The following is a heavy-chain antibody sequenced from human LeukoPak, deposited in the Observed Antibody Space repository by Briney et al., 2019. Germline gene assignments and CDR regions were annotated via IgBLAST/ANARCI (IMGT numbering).Heavy chain of an antibody. J-gene: IGHJ4*02. CDR2: ISGSGGST. Sequence: PGGSLRLSCAASGFTFSSYGMNWVRQAPGRGLEWVSTISGSGGSTYYEDSVKGRFTISRANSKNTLYLQLNSLRAEDTAVYYCAKDGRPGMEATCWGQGTLVTVSS. V-gene: IGHV3-23*01. CDR1: GFTFSSYG. CDR3: AKDGRPGMEATC. D-gene: IGHD3-10*01.